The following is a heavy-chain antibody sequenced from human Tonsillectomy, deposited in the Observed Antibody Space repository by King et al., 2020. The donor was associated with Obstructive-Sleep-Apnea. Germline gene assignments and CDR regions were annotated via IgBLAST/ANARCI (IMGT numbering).Heavy chain of an antibody. D-gene: IGHD3-16*01. Sequence: LQLQESGPGLVKPSETLSLTCTVSGYSISSDYYWGWIRQPPGKGLEWIATIYHSGSTYYNPSLKSRVTISVDTSKNQFSLRRRSVTAADTAVYYCARVGPSQTDYWGQGTLVTVSS. CDR1: GYSISSDYY. CDR3: ARVGPSQTDY. V-gene: IGHV4-38-2*02. J-gene: IGHJ4*02. CDR2: IYHSGST.